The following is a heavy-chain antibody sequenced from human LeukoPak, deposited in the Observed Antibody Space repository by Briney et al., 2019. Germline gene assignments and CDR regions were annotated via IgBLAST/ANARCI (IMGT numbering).Heavy chain of an antibody. CDR3: ARDSPTTSFDY. Sequence: PSQTLSLTCTVSGGSISSGSYYWSWIRQPARKGLEWIGRIYTSGSTNYNPSLESRVTISVDTSKNQFSLKLSSVTAADMAVYYCARDSPTTSFDYWGQGTLVTVSS. CDR2: IYTSGST. V-gene: IGHV4-61*02. J-gene: IGHJ4*02. CDR1: GGSISSGSYY. D-gene: IGHD1-26*01.